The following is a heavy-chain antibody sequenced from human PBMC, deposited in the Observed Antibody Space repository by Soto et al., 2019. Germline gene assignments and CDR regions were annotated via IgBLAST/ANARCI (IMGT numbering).Heavy chain of an antibody. V-gene: IGHV2-5*02. CDR2: IYWDDDK. J-gene: IGHJ4*02. Sequence: QITLKESGPTLVKPTQTLTLTCTFSGFSLSTSGVGVGWIRQPPGKALEWLALIYWDDDKRYSPSLKSRLTITKDTSKNQVVLTMTNMDPVDTATYYGAHVMEAVVAAPHLDYWGQGTLVTVSP. CDR1: GFSLSTSGVG. CDR3: AHVMEAVVAAPHLDY. D-gene: IGHD2-15*01.